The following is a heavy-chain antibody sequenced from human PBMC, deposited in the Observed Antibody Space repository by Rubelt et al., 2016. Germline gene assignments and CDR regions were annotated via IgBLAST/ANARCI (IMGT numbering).Heavy chain of an antibody. CDR3: AREAFDY. V-gene: IGHV3-30*01. CDR2: ISYDGSNK. J-gene: IGHJ4*02. Sequence: ISYDGSNKYYADSVKGRFTISSDNSKNTLYLQMNSLRAEDTAVYYCAREAFDYWGQGTLVTVSS.